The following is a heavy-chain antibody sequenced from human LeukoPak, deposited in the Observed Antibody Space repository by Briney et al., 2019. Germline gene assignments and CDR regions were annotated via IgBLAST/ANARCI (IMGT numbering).Heavy chain of an antibody. CDR1: GFTFSSYA. Sequence: PGGSLRLSCAASGFTFSSYAMSWVRQAPGKGLEWVSAISGSGGSTYYADSVKGRFTISRDNSKNTLYLQMNSLRAEDTAVYYCAKISAGPIPSSGPESMLSIWGQGTMVTVSS. CDR3: AKISAGPIPSSGPESMLSI. CDR2: ISGSGGST. J-gene: IGHJ3*02. V-gene: IGHV3-23*01. D-gene: IGHD3-16*01.